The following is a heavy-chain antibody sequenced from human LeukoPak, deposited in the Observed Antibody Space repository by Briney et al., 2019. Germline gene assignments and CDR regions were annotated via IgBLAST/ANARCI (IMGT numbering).Heavy chain of an antibody. CDR2: IYYSGST. J-gene: IGHJ6*02. D-gene: IGHD2-15*01. CDR1: GGSISSGDYY. CDR3: ARDLYCSGGSCYHYFYGTDV. V-gene: IGHV4-30-4*01. Sequence: KPSETLSLTCTVSGGSISSGDYYWNWIRQPPEKGLEWIGYIYYSGSTYYNPSLKSRVSISVDTSKNQFSLKLSSVTAADTAVYYCARDLYCSGGSCYHYFYGTDVWGQGTTVTVS.